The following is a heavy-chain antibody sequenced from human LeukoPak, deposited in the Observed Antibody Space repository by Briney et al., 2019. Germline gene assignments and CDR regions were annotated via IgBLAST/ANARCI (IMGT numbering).Heavy chain of an antibody. CDR1: GFTFSSYS. CDR3: ARGTGYSSSWHDY. J-gene: IGHJ4*02. CDR2: ISSSSSTI. V-gene: IGHV3-48*01. Sequence: GGSLRLSCAASGFTFSSYSINWVRQAPGKGLEWVSYISSSSSTIYYADSVKGRFTISRDSAKNSLYLQMNSLRAEDTAVYYCARGTGYSSSWHDYWGQGTLVTVSS. D-gene: IGHD6-13*01.